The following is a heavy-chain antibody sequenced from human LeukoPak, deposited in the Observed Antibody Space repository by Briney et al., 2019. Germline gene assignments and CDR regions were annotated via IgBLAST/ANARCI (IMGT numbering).Heavy chain of an antibody. CDR1: GGSLSSSLHY. D-gene: IGHD3-3*02. V-gene: IGHV4-39*01. J-gene: IGHJ4*02. CDR2: IYYSGAS. CDR3: ARRLGGIFDY. Sequence: SETLSLTCTVSGGSLSSSLHYWGWVRQPPVKGLQWLGDIYYSGASSFSPSLRSRLSISLDLSNNQFSLNLSSVTAADTGVYFCARRLGGIFDYWGPGARVTVSS.